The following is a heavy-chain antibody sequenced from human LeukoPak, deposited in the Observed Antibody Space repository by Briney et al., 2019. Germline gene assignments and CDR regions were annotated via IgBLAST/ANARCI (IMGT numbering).Heavy chain of an antibody. CDR3: ASAMDDAFDI. D-gene: IGHD2-2*01. CDR1: GGSISSYY. J-gene: IGHJ3*02. V-gene: IGHV4-4*09. Sequence: SETLSLTCTVSGGSISSYYWIWIRQPPGKGLEWIGYIYTSGSTNYNPSLKSRVTISVDTSKNQFSLKLSSVTAADTAVYYCASAMDDAFDIWGQGTMVTVSS. CDR2: IYTSGST.